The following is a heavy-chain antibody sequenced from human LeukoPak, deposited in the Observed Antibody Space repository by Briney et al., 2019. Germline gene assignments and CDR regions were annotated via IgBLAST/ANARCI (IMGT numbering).Heavy chain of an antibody. J-gene: IGHJ5*02. CDR2: IYYSGST. V-gene: IGHV4-59*12. CDR3: ANWVGNWFDP. D-gene: IGHD1-26*01. CDR1: GGSISSYY. Sequence: SETLSLTCTVSGGSISSYYWSWIRQPPGKGLEWIGYIYYSGSTNYNPSLKSRVTISVDTSKHQLSLKLSSVTAADTAVYYCANWVGNWFDPWGQGTLVTVSS.